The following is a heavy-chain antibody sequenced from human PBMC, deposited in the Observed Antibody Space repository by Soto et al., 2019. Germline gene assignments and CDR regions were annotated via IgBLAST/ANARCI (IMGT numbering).Heavy chain of an antibody. D-gene: IGHD6-19*01. CDR2: IYPGDSHT. CDR1: GYDFATYW. Sequence: GESLKISCKGSGYDFATYWIGWVRQMPGKGLEWMGIIYPGDSHTKYSPSFQGQVTISVDKSISTAYLQWSSLKASDTAMYYCARQRYNSGPTDNDMDVWGQGTTVTVSS. CDR3: ARQRYNSGPTDNDMDV. V-gene: IGHV5-51*01. J-gene: IGHJ6*02.